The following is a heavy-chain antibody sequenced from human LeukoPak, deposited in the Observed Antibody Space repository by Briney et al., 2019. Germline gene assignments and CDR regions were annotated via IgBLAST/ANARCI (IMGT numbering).Heavy chain of an antibody. V-gene: IGHV4-34*01. J-gene: IGHJ4*02. CDR1: GGSFSGYY. Sequence: SETLSLTCAVYGGSFSGYYWSWIRQPPGKGLEWIGEINHSGSTNYNPSRKSRVTISVDTSKNQFSLKLSSVTAADTAVYYCARARAHLKYYYDSSGYYYFDYWGQGTLVTVSS. CDR3: ARARAHLKYYYDSSGYYYFDY. CDR2: INHSGST. D-gene: IGHD3-22*01.